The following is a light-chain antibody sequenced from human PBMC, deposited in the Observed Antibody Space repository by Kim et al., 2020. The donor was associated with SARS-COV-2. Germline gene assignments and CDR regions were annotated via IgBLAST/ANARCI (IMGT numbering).Light chain of an antibody. CDR2: GKN. Sequence: LGKTARITCQGDSLRSYYASWYQQKPGQAPVLVIYGKNNRPSGIPDRFSGSSSGNTASLTITGAQAEDEADYYCNSRDSSGNHLVFGTGTKVTVL. J-gene: IGLJ1*01. CDR1: SLRSYY. CDR3: NSRDSSGNHLV. V-gene: IGLV3-19*01.